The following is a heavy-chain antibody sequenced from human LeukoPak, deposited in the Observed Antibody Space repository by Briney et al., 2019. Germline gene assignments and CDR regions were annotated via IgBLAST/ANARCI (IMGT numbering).Heavy chain of an antibody. CDR1: GGSISSYY. Sequence: SETLSLTCTVSGGSISSYYWSWNRQPPGKGLEWIGYIYYSGSTNYNPSLKSRVTISVDTSKNQFSLKLSSVTAADTAVYYCAREGGYYGSGSYYSGRFDPWGQGTLVTVSS. CDR2: IYYSGST. CDR3: AREGGYYGSGSYYSGRFDP. D-gene: IGHD3-10*01. V-gene: IGHV4-59*01. J-gene: IGHJ5*02.